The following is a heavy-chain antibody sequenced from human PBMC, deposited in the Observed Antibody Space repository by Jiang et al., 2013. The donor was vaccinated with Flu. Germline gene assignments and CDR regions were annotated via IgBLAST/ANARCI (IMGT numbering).Heavy chain of an antibody. V-gene: IGHV5-51*01. J-gene: IGHJ2*01. CDR1: GYTFARYW. Sequence: QLVESGAEVKKPGESLKISCQASGYTFARYWIGWVRQMPGKGLEWMGIIFPIDSDTKYSPSFQGQVTISVDKSINTAYLQWSSLKTSDTAIYYCARRSTNWPHYYFELWGRGTLVTVSS. CDR2: IFPIDSDT. CDR3: ARRSTNWPHYYFEL. D-gene: IGHD7-27*01.